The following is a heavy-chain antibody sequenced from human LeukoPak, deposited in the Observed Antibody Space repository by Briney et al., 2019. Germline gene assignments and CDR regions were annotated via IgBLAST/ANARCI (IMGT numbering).Heavy chain of an antibody. CDR2: IKRDEGDT. CDR1: GFTFSNYW. Sequence: GGSLRLSCAASGFTFSNYWMSWVRQAPGKGLEWVANIKRDEGDTYYLDSARGRFTISRDNAKNSLYLQLNSLRGEDTAVYYCTRGGGSYSGGKFDYWGQGTLVTVPS. J-gene: IGHJ4*02. V-gene: IGHV3-7*01. D-gene: IGHD1-26*01. CDR3: TRGGGSYSGGKFDY.